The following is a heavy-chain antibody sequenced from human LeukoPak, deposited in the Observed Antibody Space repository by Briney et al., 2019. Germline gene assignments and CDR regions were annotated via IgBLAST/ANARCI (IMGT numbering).Heavy chain of an antibody. CDR1: GFTFSSSS. V-gene: IGHV3-21*01. Sequence: GGSLRLSCAASGFTFSSSSMNWVRQAPGKGLEWVSSISSSSSYIYYADSVKGRFTISRDNAKNSLYLQMNSLRAEDTAVYYCAKDLTSYGMDVWGQGTTVTVSS. CDR3: AKDLTSYGMDV. CDR2: ISSSSSYI. J-gene: IGHJ6*02. D-gene: IGHD1-14*01.